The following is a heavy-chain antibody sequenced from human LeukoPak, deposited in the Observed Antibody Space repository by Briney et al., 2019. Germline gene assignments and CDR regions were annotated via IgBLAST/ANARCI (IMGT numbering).Heavy chain of an antibody. CDR1: GGSFSGYY. CDR3: ARTNYDFWSGTKEIDY. CDR2: INHSGST. J-gene: IGHJ4*02. V-gene: IGHV4-34*01. D-gene: IGHD3-3*01. Sequence: PSETLSLTCAVYGGSFSGYYWRWIRQPPGKGLEWVGEINHSGSTNYNPSLKSRVTISVYTSKNQFSLKLSSVTAADTAVYYCARTNYDFWSGTKEIDYWGQGTLVTVSS.